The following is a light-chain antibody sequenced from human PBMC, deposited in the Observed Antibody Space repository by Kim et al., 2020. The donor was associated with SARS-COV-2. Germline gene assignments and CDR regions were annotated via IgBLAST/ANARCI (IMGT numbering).Light chain of an antibody. CDR2: GAS. CDR1: QSVATNQ. Sequence: VVLTQSPGTLSLSPGETATLSCRASQSVATNQLAWYQKKHGQAPRLLMSGASARATGVPDRFSGSGSGTDYTLTISRLEPKDFAVYYCQQYGSSTGMYTFGQGTKLEI. CDR3: QQYGSSTGMYT. J-gene: IGKJ2*01. V-gene: IGKV3-20*01.